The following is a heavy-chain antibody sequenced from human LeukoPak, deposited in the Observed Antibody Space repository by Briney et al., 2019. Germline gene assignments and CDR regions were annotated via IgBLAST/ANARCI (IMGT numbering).Heavy chain of an antibody. V-gene: IGHV3-23*01. CDR1: GFTFSSYA. CDR2: ISGSGGST. CDR3: AKADPGGWYGNFHDY. Sequence: GSLRLSCAASGFTFSSYAMSWVRQAPGKGLEWVSAISGSGGSTYYADSVKGRFTVSRDNSKNTLYLQMNSLRAEDTAVYYGAKADPGGWYGNFHDYWGQGTLVTVSS. D-gene: IGHD6-19*01. J-gene: IGHJ4*02.